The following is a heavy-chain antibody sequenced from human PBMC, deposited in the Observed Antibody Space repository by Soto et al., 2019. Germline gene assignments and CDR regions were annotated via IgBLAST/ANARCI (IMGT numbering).Heavy chain of an antibody. J-gene: IGHJ4*02. V-gene: IGHV1-18*01. CDR2: ISAHNGNT. D-gene: IGHD1-1*01. Sequence: QVHLVQSGAEVKKPGASVKVSCKASGYTFTSYGITWVRQAPGQGLEWMGWISAHNGNTDYAQKLQGRVIVTRDTSTSTAYMELRSLRSDDTAVYYYARGRYGDYWGQGALVTLSS. CDR3: ARGRYGDY. CDR1: GYTFTSYG.